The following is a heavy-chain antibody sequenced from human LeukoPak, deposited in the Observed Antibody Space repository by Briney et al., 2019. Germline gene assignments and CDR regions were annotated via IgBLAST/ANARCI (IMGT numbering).Heavy chain of an antibody. J-gene: IGHJ6*03. Sequence: ASVKVSCKVSGYTLTELSMHWVRQAPGRGLEWMGGFDPEDGETIYAQKLQGRVTMTEDTSTDTAYMELSRLRSDDTAVYYCARDSPDIVVVPAADQKYYYYYYMDVWGKGTTVTISS. CDR2: FDPEDGET. D-gene: IGHD2-2*01. CDR3: ARDSPDIVVVPAADQKYYYYYYMDV. CDR1: GYTLTELS. V-gene: IGHV1-24*01.